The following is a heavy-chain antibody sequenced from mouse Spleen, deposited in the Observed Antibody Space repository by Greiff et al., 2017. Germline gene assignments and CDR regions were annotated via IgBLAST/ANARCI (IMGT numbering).Heavy chain of an antibody. J-gene: IGHJ4*01. Sequence: EVQLQESGPELVKPGASVKMSCKASGYTFTDYNMHWVKQSHGKSLEWIGYINPNNGGTSYNQKFKGKATLTVNKSSSTAYMELRSLTSEDSAVYYCARAYYSNFYAMDYWGQGTSVTVSS. CDR1: GYTFTDYN. CDR3: ARAYYSNFYAMDY. CDR2: INPNNGGT. V-gene: IGHV1-22*01. D-gene: IGHD2-5*01.